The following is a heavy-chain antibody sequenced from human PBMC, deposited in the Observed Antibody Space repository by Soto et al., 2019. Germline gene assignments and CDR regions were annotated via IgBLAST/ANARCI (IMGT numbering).Heavy chain of an antibody. CDR1: GFTFSSYD. J-gene: IGHJ4*02. D-gene: IGHD6-19*01. V-gene: IGHV3-13*05. CDR3: VPYRGHLAVAGNGCCNY. Sequence: EVQLVESGGGLVQPGGSLRLSCAASGFTFSSYDMHWVRQATGKGLEWVSAIGTAGDPYYPGSVKGRFTISRENAKTSLYLQMNSLRAGDTAVYYCVPYRGHLAVAGNGCCNYWGQGTLVTVAS. CDR2: IGTAGDP.